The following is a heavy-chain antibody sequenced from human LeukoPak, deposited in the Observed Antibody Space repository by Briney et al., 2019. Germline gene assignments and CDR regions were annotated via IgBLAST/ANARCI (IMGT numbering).Heavy chain of an antibody. D-gene: IGHD2-21*02. CDR1: GYTFTGYY. Sequence: ASVKVSCKASGYTFTGYYMHWVRQAPGQGLGWMGWINPNSGGTNYAQKFQGRVTMTRDTSISTAYMELSRLRSDDTAVYYCARSRGGDAFDAFDIWGQGTMVTVSS. CDR3: ARSRGGDAFDAFDI. V-gene: IGHV1-2*02. J-gene: IGHJ3*02. CDR2: INPNSGGT.